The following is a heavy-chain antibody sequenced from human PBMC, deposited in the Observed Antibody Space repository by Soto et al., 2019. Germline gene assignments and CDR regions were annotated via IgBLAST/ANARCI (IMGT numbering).Heavy chain of an antibody. CDR1: GFSFSDYW. CDR2: INGDGSST. J-gene: IGHJ6*02. CDR3: VRGGGSSSGALVRYGLDV. D-gene: IGHD6-6*01. Sequence: EVQLVESGGGLVQPGGSLRLSCEASGFSFSDYWMHWVRQAPGKGLVWVSRINGDGSSTTYAESVRGRFTIARDNGKNTVSLKMNSLRADDTAVYYCVRGGGSSSGALVRYGLDVWGQGTTVTVSS. V-gene: IGHV3-74*03.